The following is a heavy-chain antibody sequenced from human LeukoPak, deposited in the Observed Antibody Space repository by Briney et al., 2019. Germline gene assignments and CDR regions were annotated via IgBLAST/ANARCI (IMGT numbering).Heavy chain of an antibody. CDR2: IYYSGST. Sequence: PSETLSLTCTVSGGSINSYYWSWIRQPPGKGLEWVAYIYYSGSTSYNPSLKSRVTISVDTSKNQFSLKLNSVTAADTAMYYCARLFHPALSGNYPFDYWGQGTLVTVSS. J-gene: IGHJ4*02. CDR3: ARLFHPALSGNYPFDY. V-gene: IGHV4-59*01. CDR1: GGSINSYY. D-gene: IGHD1-26*01.